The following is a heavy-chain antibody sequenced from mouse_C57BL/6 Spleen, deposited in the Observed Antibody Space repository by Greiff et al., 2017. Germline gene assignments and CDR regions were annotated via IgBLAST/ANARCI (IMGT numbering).Heavy chain of an antibody. V-gene: IGHV1-15*01. CDR2: IDPATGGT. CDR1: GYTFTDYE. J-gene: IGHJ3*01. Sequence: QVQLKESGAELVRPGASVTLSCKASGYTFTDYEMHWVKQTPVHGLEWIGAIDPATGGTAYNQKFKGKAILTADKSSSTAYMELRSLTSEDSAVYYCTKEEITGTFAYWGQGTLVTVSA. CDR3: TKEEITGTFAY. D-gene: IGHD4-1*01.